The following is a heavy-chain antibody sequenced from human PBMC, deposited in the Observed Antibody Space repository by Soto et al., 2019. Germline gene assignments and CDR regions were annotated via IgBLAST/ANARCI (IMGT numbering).Heavy chain of an antibody. CDR1: GGTFSSYT. V-gene: IGHV1-69*02. J-gene: IGHJ4*02. D-gene: IGHD2-15*01. CDR2: IIPILGIA. Sequence: ASVKVSCKASGGTFSSYTISWVRQAPGQGLEWMGRIIPILGIANYAQKFQGRVTITADKSTSTAYMELSSLRSEDTAVYYCASGLKIRVVDYWGQGTLVTVSS. CDR3: ASGLKIRVVDY.